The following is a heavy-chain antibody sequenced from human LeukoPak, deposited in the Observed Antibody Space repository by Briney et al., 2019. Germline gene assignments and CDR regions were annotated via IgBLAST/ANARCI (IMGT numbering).Heavy chain of an antibody. D-gene: IGHD5-18*01. V-gene: IGHV1-69*13. J-gene: IGHJ5*02. Sequence: GASVKVSCKASGGTFSSYAISWVRQAPGQGLEWMGGIIPIFGTANYAQKFQGRVTITADESTSTAYMELSSLRSEDTAVYYCARCYGRGSVKFRWFDPWGQGTLVTVSS. CDR3: ARCYGRGSVKFRWFDP. CDR2: IIPIFGTA. CDR1: GGTFSSYA.